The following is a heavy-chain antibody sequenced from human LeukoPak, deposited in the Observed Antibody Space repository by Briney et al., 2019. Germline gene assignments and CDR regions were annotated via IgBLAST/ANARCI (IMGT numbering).Heavy chain of an antibody. J-gene: IGHJ3*02. D-gene: IGHD2-15*01. Sequence: PSETLSLTCSVSGGSISSGDYYWSWIRQTPEKGLEWIGHIFNTGSPYYTPSLKSRVTISADTSKNQFSLKLSSVTAADTALYYCARSGGRGQYIAIPDAFDIWGQGTMVTVSS. CDR2: IFNTGSP. V-gene: IGHV4-30-4*08. CDR3: ARSGGRGQYIAIPDAFDI. CDR1: GGSISSGDYY.